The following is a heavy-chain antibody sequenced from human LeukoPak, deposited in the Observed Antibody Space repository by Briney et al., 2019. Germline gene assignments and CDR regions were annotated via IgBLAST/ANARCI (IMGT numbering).Heavy chain of an antibody. CDR1: EFTFSSSV. J-gene: IGHJ4*02. V-gene: IGHV3-7*03. CDR2: VKPDGSEK. CDR3: ATGRATSIY. Sequence: GGSLRLSCAVSEFTFSSSVMTWVRQAPGKGLEWVASVKPDGSEKTYVDSVRGRFTISRDNAKNSLYLQMNSLRAEDTAVYYCATGRATSIYWGQGTLVTVSS. D-gene: IGHD2/OR15-2a*01.